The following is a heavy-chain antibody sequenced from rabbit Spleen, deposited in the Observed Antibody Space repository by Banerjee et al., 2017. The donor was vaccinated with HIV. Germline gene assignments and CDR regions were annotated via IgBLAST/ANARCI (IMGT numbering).Heavy chain of an antibody. J-gene: IGHJ2*01. Sequence: ELVESGGGLVQPGGSLKLSCKASRFDFSTYSMSWVRQAPGKGLEWIGYIDAGSSGSTWYASWAKGRFTISNTSSTTVTLQMNSLTAADTATYFCARNYVNAFDPWGQGTLVTVS. CDR1: RFDFSTYS. D-gene: IGHD1-1*01. V-gene: IGHV1S45*01. CDR2: IDAGSSGST. CDR3: ARNYVNAFDP.